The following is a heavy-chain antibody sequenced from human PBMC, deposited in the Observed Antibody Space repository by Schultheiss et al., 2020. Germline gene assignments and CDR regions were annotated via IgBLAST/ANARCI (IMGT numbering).Heavy chain of an antibody. CDR2: IYTSGST. CDR3: ARDPWKGYFDL. J-gene: IGHJ2*01. Sequence: SQTLSLTCTVSGGSISSSSYYWSWIRQPAGKGLEWIGRIYTSGSTNYNPSLKSRVTISVDTSKNQFSLKLSSVTAADTAVYYCARDPWKGYFDLWGRVTLVTVSS. D-gene: IGHD1-1*01. V-gene: IGHV4-61*02. CDR1: GGSISSSSYY.